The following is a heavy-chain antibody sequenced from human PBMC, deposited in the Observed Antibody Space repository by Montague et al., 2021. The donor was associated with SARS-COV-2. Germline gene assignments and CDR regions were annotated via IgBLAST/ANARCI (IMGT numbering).Heavy chain of an antibody. CDR1: GFTVSSNY. Sequence: SLRLSCAASGFTVSSNYMSWVRQAPGKGLEWVSVIYSGGSTYYADSVKGRFTISRDNSKNTLYLQMNSLRAEDTAVYYCVIGGHYSNYWYGMDVWGQGTTVTVSS. CDR3: VIGGHYSNYWYGMDV. V-gene: IGHV3-66*02. CDR2: IYSGGST. J-gene: IGHJ6*02. D-gene: IGHD4-11*01.